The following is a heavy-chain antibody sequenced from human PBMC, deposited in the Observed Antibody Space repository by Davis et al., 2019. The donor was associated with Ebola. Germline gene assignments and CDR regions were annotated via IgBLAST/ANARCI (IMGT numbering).Heavy chain of an antibody. Sequence: VPCMASLGSFRSHTNCRLRLAPGHGNECLGRIITILGIANYAQKFQVRVTTTADKSTVTAYMELRSLRSEDTSVYYCARTGGIIDYWGQGTLVSVSS. V-gene: IGHV1-69*02. D-gene: IGHD1-14*01. CDR1: LGSFRSHT. J-gene: IGHJ4*02. CDR2: IITILGIA. CDR3: ARTGGIIDY.